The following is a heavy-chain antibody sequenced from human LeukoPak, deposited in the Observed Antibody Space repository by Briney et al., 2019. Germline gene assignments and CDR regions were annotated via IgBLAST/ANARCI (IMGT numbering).Heavy chain of an antibody. V-gene: IGHV3-23*01. CDR3: AKAIVVLRYFGWLVPWFDP. D-gene: IGHD3-9*01. CDR1: GFTFSSYA. CDR2: ISGNGGST. Sequence: PAGSLRLSCAASGFTFSSYAMSWVRQPPAKGLEWVAAISGNGGSTYYADSVKGRFTISRDNSKNPLFLQLNSLSAADTDVADCAKAIVVLRYFGWLVPWFDPWGQGTLVTVSS. J-gene: IGHJ5*02.